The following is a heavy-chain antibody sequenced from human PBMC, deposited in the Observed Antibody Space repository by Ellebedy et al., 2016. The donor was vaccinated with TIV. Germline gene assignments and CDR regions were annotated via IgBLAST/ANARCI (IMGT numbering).Heavy chain of an antibody. Sequence: GGSLRLXXAASGFTFSSYSMNWVRQAPGKGLEWVSYISTSSSTIYYADSVKGRFTISRDNTKNSLYLQMNSLRAEDTAVYYCARGGDTYWGQGTLVTVSS. V-gene: IGHV3-48*04. CDR3: ARGGDTY. J-gene: IGHJ4*02. CDR2: ISTSSSTI. CDR1: GFTFSSYS. D-gene: IGHD3-16*01.